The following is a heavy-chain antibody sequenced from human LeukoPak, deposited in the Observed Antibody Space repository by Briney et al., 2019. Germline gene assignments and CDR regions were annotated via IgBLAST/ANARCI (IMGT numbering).Heavy chain of an antibody. V-gene: IGHV4-59*08. J-gene: IGHJ5*02. D-gene: IGHD4/OR15-4a*01. Sequence: SETLSLTCTVSGGSISDYYWSWVRQPPGKGLEWIGYVSHSGSTNSNPALRSRVTMSVDTSKNQLSLKLTSVTAADTAVYYCARQSYDYGANGRNWFDPWGHGAQVTVSS. CDR3: ARQSYDYGANGRNWFDP. CDR2: VSHSGST. CDR1: GGSISDYY.